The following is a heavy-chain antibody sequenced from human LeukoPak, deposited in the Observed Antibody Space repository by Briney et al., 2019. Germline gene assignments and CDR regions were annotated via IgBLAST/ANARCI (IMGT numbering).Heavy chain of an antibody. CDR3: AKEGHLGYCTTTTCYLDY. CDR2: IRGSGGGT. V-gene: IGHV3-23*01. J-gene: IGHJ4*02. D-gene: IGHD2-2*01. Sequence: GGSLRLSCAASGFTFTNYAMSWVRQVPGKGLEWVSTIRGSGGGTFYADSVKGRFTVSRDNSKNTLYLQMNSLRAEDTAVYYCAKEGHLGYCTTTTCYLDYWGQGTLVTVSS. CDR1: GFTFTNYA.